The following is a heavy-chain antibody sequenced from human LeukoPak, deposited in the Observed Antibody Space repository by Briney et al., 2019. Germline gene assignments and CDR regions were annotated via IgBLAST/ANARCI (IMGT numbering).Heavy chain of an antibody. CDR2: IYYSGST. CDR3: AIRSSTVNSELTFQH. V-gene: IGHV4-39*07. D-gene: IGHD4-17*01. J-gene: IGHJ1*01. CDR1: GGSISSSSYY. Sequence: SETLSLTCTVSGGSISSSSYYWGWIRQPPGKGLEWIGSIYYSGSTNYNPSLKSRVTISVDTSKNQFSLKLSSVTAADTAVYYCAIRSSTVNSELTFQHWGQGTLVTVSS.